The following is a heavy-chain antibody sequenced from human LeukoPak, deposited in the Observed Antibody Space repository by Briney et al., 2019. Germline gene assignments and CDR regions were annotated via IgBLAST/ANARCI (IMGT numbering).Heavy chain of an antibody. V-gene: IGHV3-53*01. CDR3: ASRTLTTVTTDPSYYYGMDV. D-gene: IGHD4-17*01. J-gene: IGHJ6*04. CDR2: IYSGGST. Sequence: GGSLRLSCAASGFTVSSNYMSWVRQAPGKGLELVSVIYSGGSTYYADSVKGRFTISRDDSKNTLYLQMNSLRAEDTAVYYCASRTLTTVTTDPSYYYGMDVWGKGTTVTVSS. CDR1: GFTVSSNY.